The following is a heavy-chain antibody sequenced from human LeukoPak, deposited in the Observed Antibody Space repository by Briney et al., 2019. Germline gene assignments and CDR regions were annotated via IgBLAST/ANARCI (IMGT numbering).Heavy chain of an antibody. V-gene: IGHV3-30*18. CDR3: AKDLHYYGPGSSPQY. CDR2: ISYDGSTK. J-gene: IGHJ4*02. CDR1: GFTFGNYA. Sequence: PGRSLRLSCEASGFTFGNYAMHWVRRAPGKGLEWVALISYDGSTKHYADSVKGRFTISRDNSKNTLSLQINSLRSEDTAVYYCAKDLHYYGPGSSPQYWGQGTVVTVSS. D-gene: IGHD3-10*01.